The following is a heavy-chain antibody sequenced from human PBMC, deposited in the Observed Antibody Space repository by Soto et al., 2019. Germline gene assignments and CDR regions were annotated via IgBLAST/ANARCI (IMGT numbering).Heavy chain of an antibody. J-gene: IGHJ4*02. V-gene: IGHV4-39*01. D-gene: IGHD1-20*01. CDR3: ARHKRRYNWNPHADFDY. CDR2: IYYSGST. CDR1: GGSISSSSYY. Sequence: SETLSLTCTVSGGSISSSSYYWGWIRQPPGKGLEWIGSIYYSGSTYYNPSLKSRVTISVDTSKNQFSLKLSSVTAADTAVYYCARHKRRYNWNPHADFDYWGQGTLVTVSS.